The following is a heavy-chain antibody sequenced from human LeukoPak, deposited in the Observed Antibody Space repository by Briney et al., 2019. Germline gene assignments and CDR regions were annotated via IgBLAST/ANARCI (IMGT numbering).Heavy chain of an antibody. J-gene: IGHJ5*02. CDR1: GFTFSSYA. Sequence: PGGSLRLSCAGSGFTFSSYAMSWVRQAPGKGLEWVSAISGSGGSTYYADSVKGRFTISRNNSKNTLYLQMNSLRAEDTAVYYCAKRRISSGSNWFDPWGQGTLVTVSS. D-gene: IGHD2-15*01. CDR2: ISGSGGST. CDR3: AKRRISSGSNWFDP. V-gene: IGHV3-23*01.